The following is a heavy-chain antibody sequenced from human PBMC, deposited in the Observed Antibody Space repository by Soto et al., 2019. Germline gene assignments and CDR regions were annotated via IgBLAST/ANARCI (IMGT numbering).Heavy chain of an antibody. CDR3: AKLTAA. V-gene: IGHV3-23*01. CDR2: ITSSGGGT. D-gene: IGHD6-13*01. J-gene: IGHJ4*02. Sequence: EVQLLESGGGLAQPGGSLRLSCEASGFTFSAYVMSWVRQAPGKGLEWVSSITSSGGGTYYADSVKGRFTVSRDNSKNTVYLQMNSLRDEDTAVYYCAKLTAAWGQGTLVTVSS. CDR1: GFTFSAYV.